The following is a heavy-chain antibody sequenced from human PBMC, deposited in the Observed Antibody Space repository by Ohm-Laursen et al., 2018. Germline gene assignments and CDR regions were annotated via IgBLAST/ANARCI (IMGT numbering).Heavy chain of an antibody. CDR1: GFTFSTYA. V-gene: IGHV3-23*01. Sequence: SLRLSCAASGFTFSTYAMSWVRQAPGKGLEWVSGISGSGTNTFYADSVKGRFTISRDNSKNTLYLQMNSLRSEDTAVYYCATGAVVAASTFDYWGQGTLVTVSS. CDR3: ATGAVVAASTFDY. CDR2: ISGSGTNT. D-gene: IGHD2-15*01. J-gene: IGHJ4*02.